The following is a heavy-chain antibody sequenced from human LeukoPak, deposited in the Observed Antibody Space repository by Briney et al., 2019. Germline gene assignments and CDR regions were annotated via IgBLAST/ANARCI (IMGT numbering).Heavy chain of an antibody. D-gene: IGHD2-2*01. J-gene: IGHJ6*02. CDR1: GYTFTDFY. Sequence: ASVKVSCKASGYTFTDFYIHWVRQAPGQGLEWMGWINPNSGGTSFAQKFQGRVTMTRDTSISTAYMELSRLRSDDTAVYYCARGLYCSSTSCYPDLYGMDVWGQGTTVTVSS. V-gene: IGHV1-2*02. CDR3: ARGLYCSSTSCYPDLYGMDV. CDR2: INPNSGGT.